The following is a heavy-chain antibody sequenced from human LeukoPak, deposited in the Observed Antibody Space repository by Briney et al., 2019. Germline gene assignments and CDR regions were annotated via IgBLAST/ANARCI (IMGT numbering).Heavy chain of an antibody. J-gene: IGHJ4*02. V-gene: IGHV3-43*01. CDR3: TRDTDYGSATNYFDS. CDR1: GFTFDDYA. CDR2: ISWEGHTT. Sequence: PGGSLRLSCAASGFTFDDYAMHWVRQAPGKGLEWVALISWEGHTTYYADSVRGRFTTSRDNSKNSLYLQMNSLRTEDTAFYYCTRDTDYGSATNYFDSWGQGTLVSVSS. D-gene: IGHD3-10*01.